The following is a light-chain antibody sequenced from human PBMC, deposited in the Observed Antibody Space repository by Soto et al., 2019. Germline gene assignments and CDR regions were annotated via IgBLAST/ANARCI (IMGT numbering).Light chain of an antibody. CDR3: SSYVSSKTYV. CDR2: EVR. J-gene: IGLJ1*01. Sequence: QSALTQPASVSGSPGQAITISCTGTSTGVGGYNFASWYQQHPGKAPKLIIYEVRNRPSGVSNRFSGSQSDNTASLTISGLHAEDEADYYCSSYVSSKTYVFVTGTKLTVL. V-gene: IGLV2-14*01. CDR1: STGVGGYNF.